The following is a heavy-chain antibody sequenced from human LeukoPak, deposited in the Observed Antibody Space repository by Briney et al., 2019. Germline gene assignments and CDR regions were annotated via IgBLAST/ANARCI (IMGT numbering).Heavy chain of an antibody. V-gene: IGHV3-7*01. J-gene: IGHJ4*02. D-gene: IGHD6-13*01. Sequence: GGSLRLSCAASGCTFSSYWMSWVRQAPGKGLEWVANIKQDGSEKYYVDSVKGRFTISRDNSKNTLYLQMNSLRAEDTAVYYCARSYSSSWYYFDYWGQGTLVTVSS. CDR1: GCTFSSYW. CDR2: IKQDGSEK. CDR3: ARSYSSSWYYFDY.